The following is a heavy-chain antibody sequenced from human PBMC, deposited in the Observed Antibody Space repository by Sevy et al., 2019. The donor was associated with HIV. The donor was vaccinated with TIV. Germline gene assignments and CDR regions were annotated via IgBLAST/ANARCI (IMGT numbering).Heavy chain of an antibody. Sequence: GGSLRLSCVGSGFTFGSYAMSWVRQAPGKGLEWVSGMSVTGGSIFYADSVKGRFTISRDNSQNSLFLQMNSLRADDXXXYXXXXXRXXXPGPGQFDLWGQGTLVTVSS. CDR2: MSVTGGSI. CDR3: XXXRXXXPGPGQFDL. V-gene: IGHV3-23*01. CDR1: GFTFGSYA. J-gene: IGHJ5*02. D-gene: IGHD2-8*02.